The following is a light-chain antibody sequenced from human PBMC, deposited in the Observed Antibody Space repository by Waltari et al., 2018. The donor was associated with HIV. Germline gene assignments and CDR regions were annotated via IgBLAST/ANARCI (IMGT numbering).Light chain of an antibody. V-gene: IGKV1-27*01. CDR3: QKYNSAPFT. CDR2: AAS. J-gene: IGKJ3*01. CDR1: QSLKNY. Sequence: DHQMTKSPSSLSASVGHRVTITCRASQSLKNYLAWYQQKPGEGPKPLIYAASTLQSGVPSRFSGSGSGTDFTLTISSLQTEDVATYYCQKYNSAPFTFGPGTKVDIK.